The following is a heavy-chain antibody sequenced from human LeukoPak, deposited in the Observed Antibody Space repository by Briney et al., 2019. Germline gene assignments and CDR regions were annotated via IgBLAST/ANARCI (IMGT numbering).Heavy chain of an antibody. V-gene: IGHV3-21*04. D-gene: IGHD6-19*01. J-gene: IGHJ4*02. CDR2: ISSSSSYI. CDR3: AKGVVSGWYYDYFDY. Sequence: GGSLRLSCTASGFTFSSYSMNWVRQAPGKGLEWVSSISSSSSYIYYADSVRGRFTISRDNAKNSLYLQMNSLRAEDMALYYCAKGVVSGWYYDYFDYWGQGTLVTVSS. CDR1: GFTFSSYS.